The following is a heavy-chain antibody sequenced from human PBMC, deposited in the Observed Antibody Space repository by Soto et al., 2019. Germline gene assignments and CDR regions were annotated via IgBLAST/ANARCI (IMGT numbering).Heavy chain of an antibody. D-gene: IGHD6-6*01. CDR2: IYTDDTT. Sequence: EVQLVESGGGLIQPGGSLRLSCAASGFTVSNNYMSWVRQAPGKGLEWIAVIYTDDTTYYAASMKGRFTVSRDNSKNPLYLHMNSLRAEDTAVYYCASTEYSSSSTRFDYWGQGTLVTVSS. J-gene: IGHJ4*02. CDR3: ASTEYSSSSTRFDY. V-gene: IGHV3-53*01. CDR1: GFTVSNNY.